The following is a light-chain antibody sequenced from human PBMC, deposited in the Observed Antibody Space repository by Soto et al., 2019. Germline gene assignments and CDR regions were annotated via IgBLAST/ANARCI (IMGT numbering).Light chain of an antibody. V-gene: IGKV1-9*01. CDR2: ASC. Sequence: DIQLTQSPSFLYASVGDRVTITCRASQGISSSLAWYQQKPVKAPKVLIYASCTLQSGVPSRVSGSGSGTESTPTLRSLQPQDFATYNCQHVTSAPITLGPGNKVDIK. J-gene: IGKJ3*01. CDR1: QGISSS. CDR3: QHVTSAPIT.